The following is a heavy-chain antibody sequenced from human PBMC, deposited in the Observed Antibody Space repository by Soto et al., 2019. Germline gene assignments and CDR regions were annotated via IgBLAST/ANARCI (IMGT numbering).Heavy chain of an antibody. D-gene: IGHD3-16*01. Sequence: ETLSLTCTVSGGSISSSSYYWGWIRQPPGKGLEWIGSIYYSGSTYYNPSLKSRVTISVDTSKNQFSLKLSSVTAADTAVYYCARHRFSRQDFDYWGQGTLVTVSS. J-gene: IGHJ4*02. V-gene: IGHV4-39*01. CDR2: IYYSGST. CDR3: ARHRFSRQDFDY. CDR1: GGSISSSSYY.